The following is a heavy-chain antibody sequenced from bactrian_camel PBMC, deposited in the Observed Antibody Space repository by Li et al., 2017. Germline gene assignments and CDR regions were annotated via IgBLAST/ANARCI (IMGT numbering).Heavy chain of an antibody. CDR1: GHSRGSNC. D-gene: IGHD5*01. CDR2: IRRSGGET. J-gene: IGHJ4*01. Sequence: HVQLVESGGGSVQAGGSLRLSCVVSGHSRGSNCVGWYRLPPGRAPAEREGIAAIRRSGGETWYAGSVKGRFTISQDNTNNTVYLQMDSLKAEDTAMYYCAADYWGGHTGLMGWEPDNWGQGTQVTVS. CDR3: AADYWGGHTGLMGWEPDN. V-gene: IGHV3-3*01.